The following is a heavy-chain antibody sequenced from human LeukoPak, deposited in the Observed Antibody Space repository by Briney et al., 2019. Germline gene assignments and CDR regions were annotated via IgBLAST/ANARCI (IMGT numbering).Heavy chain of an antibody. CDR2: VSYDGSNK. Sequence: GMSLRLCCTASGLAFGSYAMHWVRQAKGKGLEWVAVVSYDGSNKYYADSVKGRFTISRDNSKNTLYLQMNSLRAEDTAVYYCARDGSKGGTMIVVAYWGQGTLVTVSS. V-gene: IGHV3-30-3*01. CDR1: GLAFGSYA. J-gene: IGHJ4*02. CDR3: ARDGSKGGTMIVVAY. D-gene: IGHD3-22*01.